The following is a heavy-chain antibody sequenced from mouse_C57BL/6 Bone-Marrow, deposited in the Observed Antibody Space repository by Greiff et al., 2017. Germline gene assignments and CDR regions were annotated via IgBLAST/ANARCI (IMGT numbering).Heavy chain of an antibody. Sequence: VQLKESVAELVRPGASVKLSCTASGFNIKNTYMHWVKQRPEQGLEWIGRVDPANGNTKYAPKFQGKATITADTSSNTAYLQLSSLTSEDTAIYYWARSYGSSYVDWYFDVWGTGTTVTVSS. CDR3: ARSYGSSYVDWYFDV. CDR2: VDPANGNT. D-gene: IGHD1-1*01. CDR1: GFNIKNTY. V-gene: IGHV14-3*01. J-gene: IGHJ1*03.